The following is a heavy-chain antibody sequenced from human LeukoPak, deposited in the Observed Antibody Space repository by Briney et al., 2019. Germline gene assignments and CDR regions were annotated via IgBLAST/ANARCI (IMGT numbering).Heavy chain of an antibody. CDR1: GYTFTGYY. D-gene: IGHD5-24*01. CDR2: INPGGDNT. CDR3: ARIRDGYNDAYDI. V-gene: IGHV1-46*01. Sequence: ASVKVSCKASGYTFTGYYMHWVRQAPGQGLEWMGLINPGGDNTNYAQNFQGRVTMTRDTSTSTVYMELSSLRSEDTAIYHCARIRDGYNDAYDIWGQGTVVTVPS. J-gene: IGHJ3*02.